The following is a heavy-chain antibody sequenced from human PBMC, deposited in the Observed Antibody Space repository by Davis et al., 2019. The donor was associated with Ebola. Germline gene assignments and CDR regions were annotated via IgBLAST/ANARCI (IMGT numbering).Heavy chain of an antibody. CDR3: AREGVWGIAAAAQGSFDY. J-gene: IGHJ4*02. CDR2: ISYDGSNK. V-gene: IGHV3-30*03. D-gene: IGHD6-13*01. CDR1: GFTFSSYG. Sequence: GESLKISCAASGFTFSSYGMHWVRQAPGKGLEWVAVISYDGSNKYYADSVKGRFTISRDNSKNTLYLQMNSLRSEDTAVYYCAREGVWGIAAAAQGSFDYWGQGTLVTVSS.